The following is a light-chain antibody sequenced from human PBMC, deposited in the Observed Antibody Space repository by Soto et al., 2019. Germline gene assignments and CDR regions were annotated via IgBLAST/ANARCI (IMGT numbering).Light chain of an antibody. CDR2: LNSDGSH. CDR1: SGHSTYA. J-gene: IGLJ3*02. V-gene: IGLV4-69*01. Sequence: QPVLTQSPSASASLGASVKLTCTLSSGHSTYAIAWHQQQPEKGPRYLMKLNSDGSHYKGDAIPDRFSGSSSGAERYLTIASHQSEDEADYYCQTFEVFGGGTKLTVL. CDR3: QTFEV.